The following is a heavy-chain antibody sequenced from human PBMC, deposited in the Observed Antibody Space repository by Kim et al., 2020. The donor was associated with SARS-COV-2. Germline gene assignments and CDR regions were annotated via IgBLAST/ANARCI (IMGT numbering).Heavy chain of an antibody. CDR2: IYSGGSST. CDR3: AKDGIAVAGPYYYYGMDV. D-gene: IGHD6-19*01. Sequence: GGSLRLSCAASGFTFSSYAMSWVRQAPGKGLEWVSVIYSGGSSTYYADSVKGRFTISRDNSKNTLYLQMNSLRAGDTAVYYCAKDGIAVAGPYYYYGMDVWGQGTTVTVSS. CDR1: GFTFSSYA. V-gene: IGHV3-23*03. J-gene: IGHJ6*02.